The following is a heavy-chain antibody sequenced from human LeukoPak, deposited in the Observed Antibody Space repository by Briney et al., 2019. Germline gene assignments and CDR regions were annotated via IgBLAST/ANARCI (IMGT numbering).Heavy chain of an antibody. CDR2: INHSGGT. J-gene: IGHJ3*02. CDR3: AGLGATSAFDI. Sequence: SETLSLTCAVYGGSFSGYYWSWIRQPPGKGLEWIGEINHSGGTNYNPSLKSRVTMSVDTSKNQFSLKLSSVTAADTAVYYCAGLGATSAFDIWGQGTMVTVSS. V-gene: IGHV4-34*01. D-gene: IGHD1-26*01. CDR1: GGSFSGYY.